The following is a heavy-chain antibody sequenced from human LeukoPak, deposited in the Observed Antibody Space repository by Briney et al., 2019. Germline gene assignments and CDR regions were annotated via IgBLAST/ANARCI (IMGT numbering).Heavy chain of an antibody. V-gene: IGHV4-31*03. Sequence: PSETLSLTCTVSGASISSGGYYWSWIRQHPGKGLEWIGYIYYSGSTYYNPSLKSRVTISVDTSKNQFSLKLSSVTAADTAVYYCARLRHGVTIFGVVTPYYFDYWGQGTLVTVSS. J-gene: IGHJ4*02. D-gene: IGHD3-3*01. CDR3: ARLRHGVTIFGVVTPYYFDY. CDR2: IYYSGST. CDR1: GASISSGGYY.